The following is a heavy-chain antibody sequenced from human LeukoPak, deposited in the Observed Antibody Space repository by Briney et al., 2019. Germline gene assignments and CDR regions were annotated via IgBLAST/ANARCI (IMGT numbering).Heavy chain of an antibody. CDR1: GFTFNTYW. D-gene: IGHD3-16*01. CDR3: AREFEATGFWALDY. Sequence: PGGSLRLSCRVSGFTFNTYWMHWVRQAPGKGLVWVARMNNDGRVISYADSVKGRFTISRDNAKNTLYLQMTSLRLDDTAVYFCAREFEATGFWALDYWGQGTLVTASP. CDR2: MNNDGRVI. J-gene: IGHJ4*02. V-gene: IGHV3-74*01.